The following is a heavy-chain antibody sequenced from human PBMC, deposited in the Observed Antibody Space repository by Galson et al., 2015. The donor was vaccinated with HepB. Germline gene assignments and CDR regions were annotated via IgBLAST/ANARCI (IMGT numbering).Heavy chain of an antibody. CDR2: ISSSSSYI. D-gene: IGHD2-15*01. CDR1: GFTFSSYS. CDR3: ARLIKLGYCSGGSCRSGGMDV. J-gene: IGHJ6*02. Sequence: SLRLSCAASGFTFSSYSMNWVRQAPGKGLEWVSSISSSSSYIYYADSVKGRFTISRDNAKNSLYLQMNSLRAEDTAVYYCARLIKLGYCSGGSCRSGGMDVWGQGTTVTVSS. V-gene: IGHV3-21*01.